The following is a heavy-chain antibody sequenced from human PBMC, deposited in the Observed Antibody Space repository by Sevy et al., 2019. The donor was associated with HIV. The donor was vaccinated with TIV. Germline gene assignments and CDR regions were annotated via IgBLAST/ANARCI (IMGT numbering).Heavy chain of an antibody. CDR2: INPYRGGT. CDR1: GYTFNSFY. Sequence: ASVKVSCKASGYTFNSFYIHWVRPAPGQGLEWMGWINPYRGGTHYARKFQGRFTLTRDTSISVADMDLTSLRSNDTAVYYCVRDRYYGGDSVAFAGDFWGQGTLVTVSS. V-gene: IGHV1-2*02. J-gene: IGHJ4*02. D-gene: IGHD2-21*02. CDR3: VRDRYYGGDSVAFAGDF.